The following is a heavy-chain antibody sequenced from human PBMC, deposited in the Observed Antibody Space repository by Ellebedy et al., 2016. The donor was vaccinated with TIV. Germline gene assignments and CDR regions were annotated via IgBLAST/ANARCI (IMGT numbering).Heavy chain of an antibody. CDR1: GFIFSDHY. V-gene: IGHV3-11*01. J-gene: IGHJ4*02. Sequence: GGSLRLSCAASGFIFSDHYMSWIRQAPGKGLEWVSYISSSGSTIYYADSVKGRFTISRDNAKNSLYLQMNSLRAEDTAVYYCARGIELKWERREYDYWGQGTLVTVSS. CDR2: ISSSGSTI. D-gene: IGHD1-26*01. CDR3: ARGIELKWERREYDY.